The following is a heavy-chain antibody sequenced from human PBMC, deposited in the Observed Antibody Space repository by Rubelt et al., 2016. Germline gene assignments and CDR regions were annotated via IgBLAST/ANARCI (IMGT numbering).Heavy chain of an antibody. CDR2: IYQSGNT. J-gene: IGHJ4*02. Sequence: QLQLQESGSGLVKPSQTLSLTCAVSGGSINSGGYSWSWIRQPPGKGLEWIGYIYQSGNTYYNPSLESRVNIELDRSKNQFSLTLSSVTGADTAVYYCARPDYGDACRYWGQGTLVTVSS. CDR1: GGSINSGGYS. CDR3: ARPDYGDACRY. D-gene: IGHD4-17*01. V-gene: IGHV4-30-2*01.